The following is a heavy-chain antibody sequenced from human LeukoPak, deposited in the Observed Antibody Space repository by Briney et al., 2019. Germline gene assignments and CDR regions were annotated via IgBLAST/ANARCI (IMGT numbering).Heavy chain of an antibody. CDR1: GFTFSSYN. Sequence: PGGSLRLSCAASGFTFSSYNMNWVRQAPGKGLEWVSYISSSSSTIYYADSVKGRFTISRDNAKNSLYLQMNSLRAEDTAVYFCARTYSGIDYWGQGTLVTVSS. D-gene: IGHD5-18*01. J-gene: IGHJ4*02. CDR2: ISSSSSTI. CDR3: ARTYSGIDY. V-gene: IGHV3-48*04.